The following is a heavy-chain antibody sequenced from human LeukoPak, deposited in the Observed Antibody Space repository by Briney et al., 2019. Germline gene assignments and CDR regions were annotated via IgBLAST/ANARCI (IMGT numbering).Heavy chain of an antibody. J-gene: IGHJ4*02. CDR2: ISWNSGSI. CDR3: ARDLSGSYFDY. V-gene: IGHV3-9*01. CDR1: GFTFDDYA. Sequence: GGSLRLSCGASGFTFDDYAMHWVRQAPGKGLEWVSGISWNSGSIGYADSVKGRFTISRDNAKNSLYLQMNSLRAEDTALYYCARDLSGSYFDYWGQGTLVTVSS. D-gene: IGHD1-26*01.